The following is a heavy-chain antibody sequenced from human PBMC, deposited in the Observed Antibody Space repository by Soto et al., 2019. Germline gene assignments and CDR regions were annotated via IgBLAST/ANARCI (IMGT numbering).Heavy chain of an antibody. D-gene: IGHD3-22*01. J-gene: IGHJ5*02. Sequence: GASVKVSCKASGYTFTSYGISWVRQAPGQGLEWMGWISAYNGNTNYAQKLQGRVTMTTDTSTSTAYMELRSLRSDDTAVYYCARDSSGYNFPDNWFDPWGQGTLVTVSS. V-gene: IGHV1-18*01. CDR2: ISAYNGNT. CDR3: ARDSSGYNFPDNWFDP. CDR1: GYTFTSYG.